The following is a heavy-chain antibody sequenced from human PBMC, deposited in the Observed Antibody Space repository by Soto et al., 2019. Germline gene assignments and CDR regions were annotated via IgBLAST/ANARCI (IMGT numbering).Heavy chain of an antibody. CDR2: ISYDGSNK. CDR1: GFTFSSNT. J-gene: IGHJ3*02. Sequence: QVQLVESGGGVVQPGGSLRLSCAASGFTFSSNTMHWVRQGPGKGLEWVALISYDGSNKYYADSVKGRFTISRDNSKNTLNLQMTGLRAEDTVVYFCASIIFVLIDKAFDIWGQGTMVTVSS. D-gene: IGHD3-16*02. V-gene: IGHV3-30-3*01. CDR3: ASIIFVLIDKAFDI.